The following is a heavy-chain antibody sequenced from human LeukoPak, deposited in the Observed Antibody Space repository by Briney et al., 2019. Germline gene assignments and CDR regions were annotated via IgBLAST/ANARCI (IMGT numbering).Heavy chain of an antibody. CDR2: IFPGDTDI. J-gene: IGHJ4*02. CDR1: GYRFIDYW. V-gene: IGHV5-51*01. Sequence: GESLKISCQGSGYRFIDYWIGWVRQMPGKGLEWMGIIFPGDTDIKYSPSFQGQVTISADKSISTAYLQWSSLKASDTAMYYCARGDVWFGELFPNFDYWGQGTLVTVSS. D-gene: IGHD3-10*01. CDR3: ARGDVWFGELFPNFDY.